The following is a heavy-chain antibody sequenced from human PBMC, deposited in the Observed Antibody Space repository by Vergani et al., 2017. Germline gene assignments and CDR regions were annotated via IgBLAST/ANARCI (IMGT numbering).Heavy chain of an antibody. J-gene: IGHJ5*02. CDR2: INHSGST. Sequence: QVQLQQLGAGLLKPSETLSLTCAVYGGSFSGYYWSWIRQPPGKGLEWIGEINHSGSTNYNPSLKSRVTISVDTSKNQFSLKLSSVTAADTAVYYCAREPPAGTSWFDPWGQGTLVTVSS. CDR3: AREPPAGTSWFDP. V-gene: IGHV4-34*01. D-gene: IGHD6-13*01. CDR1: GGSFSGYY.